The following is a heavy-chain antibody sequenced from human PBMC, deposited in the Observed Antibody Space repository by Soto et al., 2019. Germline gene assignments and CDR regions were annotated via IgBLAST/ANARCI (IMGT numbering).Heavy chain of an antibody. V-gene: IGHV3-53*01. D-gene: IGHD3-22*01. CDR3: ATTSSGYCQHDAFDI. Sequence: GGSLRLSCAASGFTVSSNYMSWVRQAPGKGLEWVSVIYSGGSTYYADSVKGRFTISRDNSKNTLYLQMNSLRAEDTAVYYCATTSSGYCQHDAFDIWGQWTLVTVSS. CDR1: GFTVSSNY. CDR2: IYSGGST. J-gene: IGHJ3*02.